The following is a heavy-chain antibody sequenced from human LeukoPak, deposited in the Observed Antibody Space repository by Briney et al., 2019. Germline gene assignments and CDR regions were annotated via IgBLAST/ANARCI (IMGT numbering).Heavy chain of an antibody. CDR1: GGSTSSSSYY. D-gene: IGHD3-22*01. J-gene: IGHJ4*02. CDR3: ARLYYYDSSGPPL. CDR2: IYYTGRT. V-gene: IGHV4-39*01. Sequence: PSETLSLTCTVSGGSTSSSSYYWGWICQPPGKGLEWIGNIYYTGRTYYNPSLKSRVTISVDTSKNQFSLKLSSVSAADTAVYYCARLYYYDSSGPPLWGQGTLVTVSS.